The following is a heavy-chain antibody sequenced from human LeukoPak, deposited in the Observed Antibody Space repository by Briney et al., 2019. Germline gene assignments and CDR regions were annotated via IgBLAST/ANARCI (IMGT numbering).Heavy chain of an antibody. J-gene: IGHJ5*02. CDR2: IYYSGST. D-gene: IGHD1-1*01. CDR3: AAYNWNDAEWFDP. CDR1: GGSISSYY. Sequence: PSETLSLTCTVSGGSISSYYWSWIRQPPGKGQEWIGYIYYSGSTNYNPSLKSRVTISVDTSKNQFSLKLSSVTAADTAVYYCAAYNWNDAEWFDPWGQGTLVTVSS. V-gene: IGHV4-59*01.